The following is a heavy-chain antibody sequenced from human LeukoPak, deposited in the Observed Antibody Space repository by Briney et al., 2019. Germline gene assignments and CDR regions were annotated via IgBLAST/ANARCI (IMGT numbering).Heavy chain of an antibody. CDR2: INRNSGGT. V-gene: IGHV1-2*02. D-gene: IGHD3-22*01. Sequence: ASVKVSCKASGYTFTGYYMHWVRQAPGQGLEWMGWINRNSGGTNYAQKFQGRVTMTRDTSISTAYMELSRLRSDDTAVYYCARVLGYYDSSGLDYWGQGTLVTVSS. CDR3: ARVLGYYDSSGLDY. CDR1: GYTFTGYY. J-gene: IGHJ4*02.